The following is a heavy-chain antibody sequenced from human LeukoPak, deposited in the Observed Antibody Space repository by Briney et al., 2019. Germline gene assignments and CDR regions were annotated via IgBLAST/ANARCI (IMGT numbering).Heavy chain of an antibody. J-gene: IGHJ5*02. D-gene: IGHD6-19*01. CDR1: VYTFTSYV. CDR3: ARDIAVAGSSALRANWFDP. Sequence: GSVKVSCKASVYTFTSYVISWVGQAAGQGGEGMGWIGASNGNKDYAQKLQGRVTATTDTSTSTAYMELRSLRSADTAVYYCARDIAVAGSSALRANWFDPWGQGTLVTVSS. CDR2: IGASNGNK. V-gene: IGHV1-18*01.